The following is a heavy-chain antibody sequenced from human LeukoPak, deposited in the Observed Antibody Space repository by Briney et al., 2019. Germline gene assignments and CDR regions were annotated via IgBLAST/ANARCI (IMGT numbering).Heavy chain of an antibody. V-gene: IGHV1-18*01. CDR3: ARSSIFGVDLNWFDP. CDR2: ISAYNGNT. J-gene: IGHJ5*02. CDR1: GYTFTSYG. D-gene: IGHD3-3*01. Sequence: GASVKVSCKASGYTFTSYGISWVRQAPGQGLEWMGWISAYNGNTNYAQKLQGRVTMTTDTSTSTAYMELRSLRSDDTAVYYCARSSIFGVDLNWFDPWGQGTLVTVSS.